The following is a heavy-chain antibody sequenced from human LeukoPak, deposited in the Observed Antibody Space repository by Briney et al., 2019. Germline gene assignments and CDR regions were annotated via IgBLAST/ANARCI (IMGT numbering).Heavy chain of an antibody. Sequence: SETLSLTCAVYGGSFSGYYWSWIRQPPGKGLEWIGEINHSGSTNYNPSLKSRVTISVDTSKNQLSLKLSSVTAADTAVYYCARGGGSGSYSVYWGQGTLVTVSS. J-gene: IGHJ4*02. CDR2: INHSGST. CDR3: ARGGGSGSYSVY. V-gene: IGHV4-34*01. D-gene: IGHD3-10*01. CDR1: GGSFSGYY.